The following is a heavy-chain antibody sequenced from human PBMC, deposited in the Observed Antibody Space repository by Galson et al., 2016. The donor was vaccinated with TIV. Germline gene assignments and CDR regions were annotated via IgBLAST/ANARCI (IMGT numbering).Heavy chain of an antibody. Sequence: SLRLSCAASGFTFRSYGMHWVRQAPGKGLEWVAFVSDDGTEKNYADSVKGRLTISRDDSKKRIYLQMNSLRVDDTAMYFCARVERSYYFGYWGQGTLVTVSS. J-gene: IGHJ4*02. V-gene: IGHV3-33*01. D-gene: IGHD1-26*01. CDR3: ARVERSYYFGY. CDR2: VSDDGTEK. CDR1: GFTFRSYG.